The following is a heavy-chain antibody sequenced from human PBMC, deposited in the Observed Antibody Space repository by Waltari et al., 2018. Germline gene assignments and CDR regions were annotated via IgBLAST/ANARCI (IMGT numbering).Heavy chain of an antibody. Sequence: EVQLVESGGDLVQAGGSLRLSCAASGFIFRNHVMHWIRQAPGKGREYVSAISGDGVTTYYADSVTGRFTVSRDNSKNILYLQMGSLRAEDMGLYYCAREPYFGDLDYWGQGTLVTVSS. CDR1: GFIFRNHV. V-gene: IGHV3-64*07. J-gene: IGHJ4*02. CDR2: ISGDGVTT. CDR3: AREPYFGDLDY. D-gene: IGHD4-17*01.